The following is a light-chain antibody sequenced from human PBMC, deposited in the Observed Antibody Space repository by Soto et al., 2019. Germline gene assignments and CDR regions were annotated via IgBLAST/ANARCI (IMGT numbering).Light chain of an antibody. CDR2: GVY. V-gene: IGKV3-15*01. J-gene: IGKJ4*01. CDR1: QSVRSTY. Sequence: EIVMTQSPVTLSVSPGERATLSCRASQSVRSTYLAWYQQKPGQAPRLLIFGVYNRAAGIQARFSGSGSGTEFTLTIRSLQSEDFAVYYCKQYGDWPLTFGGGTKVDI. CDR3: KQYGDWPLT.